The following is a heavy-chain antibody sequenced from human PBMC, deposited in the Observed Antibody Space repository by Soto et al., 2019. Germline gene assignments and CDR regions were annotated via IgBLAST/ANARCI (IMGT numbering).Heavy chain of an antibody. V-gene: IGHV3-30-3*01. CDR1: GFTFSTYT. CDR2: IIHDGTDK. CDR3: ARDGGSGWLDY. Sequence: QVQLVESGGGVVQPGRSLRLSCAASGFTFSTYTIHWVRRAPGKGLEWVTLIIHDGTDKYYADSVKGRFTISRDNSKNTLFLQMNSLRPEDTAVYYCARDGGSGWLDYWGQGTLVTVSS. J-gene: IGHJ4*02. D-gene: IGHD6-19*01.